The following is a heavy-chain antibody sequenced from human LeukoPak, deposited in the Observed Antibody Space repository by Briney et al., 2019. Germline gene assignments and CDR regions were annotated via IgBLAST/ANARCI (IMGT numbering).Heavy chain of an antibody. V-gene: IGHV4-31*03. Sequence: SQTLSLTCTVSGGSISSGGYYWSWIRQHPGKGLKWIGYIYYSGSTYYNPSLKSRVTISVDTSKNQFSLKLSSVTAADTAVYYCARGRGYSGYDYGVDYWGQGTLVTVSS. D-gene: IGHD5-12*01. CDR1: GGSISSGGYY. CDR3: ARGRGYSGYDYGVDY. J-gene: IGHJ4*02. CDR2: IYYSGST.